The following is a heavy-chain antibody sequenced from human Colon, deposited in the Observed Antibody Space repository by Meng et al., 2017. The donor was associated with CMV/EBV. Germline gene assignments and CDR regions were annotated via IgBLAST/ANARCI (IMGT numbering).Heavy chain of an antibody. V-gene: IGHV1-69*13. CDR1: GGTLDIFG. CDR3: AREQHQTTLPPVNWFDP. J-gene: IGHJ5*02. Sequence: SVKVSCKASGGTLDIFGINWVRRAPGQGLEWMGGIIPLLGTPKYAQKFQGRVTFSADESTRTAYMELSSLTSEDTAVYFCAREQHQTTLPPVNWFDPWGQGTLVTVSS. CDR2: IIPLLGTP. D-gene: IGHD1-14*01.